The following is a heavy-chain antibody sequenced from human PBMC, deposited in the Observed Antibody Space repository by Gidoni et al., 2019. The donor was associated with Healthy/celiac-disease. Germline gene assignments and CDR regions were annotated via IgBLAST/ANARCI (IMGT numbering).Heavy chain of an antibody. CDR3: TREALDV. Sequence: EVQLVEAGGGLVQPGGSLRLSCAASGFTFSSYWMRWVRQAPGKGLEWVANIKKDGSEKYYVDSVKGRFPMSRDNAKNSMYLQMNSLRVEDTAVDYCTREALDVWGKGTTVTVS. V-gene: IGHV3-7*03. J-gene: IGHJ6*03. CDR2: IKKDGSEK. CDR1: GFTFSSYW.